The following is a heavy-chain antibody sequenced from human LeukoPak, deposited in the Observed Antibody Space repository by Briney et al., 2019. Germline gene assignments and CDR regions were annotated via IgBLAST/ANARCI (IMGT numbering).Heavy chain of an antibody. J-gene: IGHJ6*02. CDR1: GFTFSSYG. CDR3: AKDHGFGELFGYYYYGMDV. Sequence: PGGSLRLSCAASGFTFSSYGMHWVRQAPGKGLEWEAVISYDGSNKYYADSVKGRFTISRDNSKNTLYLQMNSLRAEDTAVYYCAKDHGFGELFGYYYYGMDVWGQGTTVTVSS. CDR2: ISYDGSNK. V-gene: IGHV3-30*18. D-gene: IGHD3-10*01.